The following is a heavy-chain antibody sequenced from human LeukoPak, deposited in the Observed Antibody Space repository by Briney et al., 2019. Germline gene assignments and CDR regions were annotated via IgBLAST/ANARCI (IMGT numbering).Heavy chain of an antibody. CDR1: RFIFRNYA. J-gene: IGHJ3*02. D-gene: IGHD3-16*01. CDR2: ISGTADSK. V-gene: IGHV3-23*01. CDR3: AKADATIGGAFDT. Sequence: GGSLRLSCAASRFIFRNYAMSWVRQAPGRGLEWLSIISGTADSKYCADSVKGRFTISRDNPRSTLYLEMNILRAEDTAVYYCAKADATIGGAFDTWGQGTMVIVS.